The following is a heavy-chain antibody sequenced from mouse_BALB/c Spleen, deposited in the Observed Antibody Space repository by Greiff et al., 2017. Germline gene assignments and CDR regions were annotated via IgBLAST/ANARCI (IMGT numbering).Heavy chain of an antibody. Sequence: EVKLVESGAELVKPGASVKLSCTASGFNIKDTYMHWVKQRPEQGLEWIGRIDPANGNTKYDPKFQGKATITADTSSNTAYLQLSSLTSEDTAVYYCARSYGSSLFAYWGQGTLVTVSA. CDR1: GFNIKDTY. D-gene: IGHD1-1*01. CDR3: ARSYGSSLFAY. J-gene: IGHJ3*01. CDR2: IDPANGNT. V-gene: IGHV14-3*02.